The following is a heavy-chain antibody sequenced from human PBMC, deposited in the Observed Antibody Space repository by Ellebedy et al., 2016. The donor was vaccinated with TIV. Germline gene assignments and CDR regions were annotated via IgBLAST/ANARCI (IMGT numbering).Heavy chain of an antibody. Sequence: ASVKVSCKASGFIFTGYYMHWVRQAPGQGPEWMGWVNPNGGSTSYAEKFRGRVTMTSDTSISTAYMELSSLRFDDTAVYYCARDTPIGARNDYWGQGTLVTVFS. CDR1: GFIFTGYY. J-gene: IGHJ4*02. D-gene: IGHD2-15*01. CDR2: VNPNGGST. V-gene: IGHV1-2*02. CDR3: ARDTPIGARNDY.